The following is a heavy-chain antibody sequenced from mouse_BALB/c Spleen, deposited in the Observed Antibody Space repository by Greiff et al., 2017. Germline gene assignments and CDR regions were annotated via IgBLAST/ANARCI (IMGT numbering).Heavy chain of an antibody. V-gene: IGHV1-84*02. CDR1: GYTFTDYY. Sequence: QVQLKESGPELVKPGASVKISCKASGYTFTDYYINWVKQKPGQGLEWIGWIYPGSGNTKYNEKFKGKATLTVDTSSSTAYMQLSSLTSEDTAVYFCARSPYYYGSSSYYAMDYWGQGTSVTVSS. CDR2: IYPGSGNT. D-gene: IGHD1-1*01. CDR3: ARSPYYYGSSSYYAMDY. J-gene: IGHJ4*01.